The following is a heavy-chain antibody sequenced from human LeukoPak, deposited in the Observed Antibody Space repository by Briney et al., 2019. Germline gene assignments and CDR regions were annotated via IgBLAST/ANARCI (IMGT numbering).Heavy chain of an antibody. J-gene: IGHJ4*02. D-gene: IGHD3-22*01. V-gene: IGHV3-23*01. CDR2: ISGSGGST. CDR1: GFTFSSYA. Sequence: PGGSLRLSCAASGFTFSSYAMSWVRQAPGKGLEWVSGISGSGGSTYHADSVKDRFTISRDNSKNTLYLQMNSLRVEDTAVYYCAKLRRTMIVVVITGDFDYWGQGTLVTVSS. CDR3: AKLRRTMIVVVITGDFDY.